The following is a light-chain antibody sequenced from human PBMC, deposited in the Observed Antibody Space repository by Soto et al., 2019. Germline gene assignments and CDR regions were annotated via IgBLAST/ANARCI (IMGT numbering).Light chain of an antibody. J-gene: IGKJ1*01. Sequence: DIVMTQSPAPLAVSRGERPTTNSKSSQSLFSGSNNKTYLAWNQQKPGQPPRLLIYWASTRESGVPDRFSGSGSGTDFTLTVSSLQAEDVAVYYCQQYFNTPWTFGQGTKVEIK. V-gene: IGKV4-1*01. CDR2: WAS. CDR1: QSLFSGSNNKTY. CDR3: QQYFNTPWT.